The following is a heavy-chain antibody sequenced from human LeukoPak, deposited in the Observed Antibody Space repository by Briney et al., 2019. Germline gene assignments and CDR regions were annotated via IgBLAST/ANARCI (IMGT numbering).Heavy chain of an antibody. CDR1: GFTFSSYW. V-gene: IGHV3-74*03. Sequence: GGSLRLSCAASGFTFSSYWMYWVRQAPGKGLVWVSRINSDGSSITYADSVKGRFTISRDNAKNTLYLQMNSLRVEDTAVYFCARDLVSGGYEGRDYWGQGTLVTVSS. J-gene: IGHJ4*02. CDR2: INSDGSSI. CDR3: ARDLVSGGYEGRDY. D-gene: IGHD3-22*01.